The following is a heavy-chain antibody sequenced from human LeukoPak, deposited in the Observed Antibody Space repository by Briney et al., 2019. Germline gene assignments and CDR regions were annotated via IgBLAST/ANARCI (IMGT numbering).Heavy chain of an antibody. CDR3: AKVARGYCTGSSCYGVDY. Sequence: GGSLRLSCAASGFTFSSYAMSWVRQAPGKGVEWVSSISGGVGSTYYADSVKGRFIISRDNSKNTVYLQMNSLRADDTAVYYCAKVARGYCTGSSCYGVDYWGQGTLVTVSS. J-gene: IGHJ4*02. V-gene: IGHV3-23*01. CDR2: ISGGVGST. CDR1: GFTFSSYA. D-gene: IGHD2-15*01.